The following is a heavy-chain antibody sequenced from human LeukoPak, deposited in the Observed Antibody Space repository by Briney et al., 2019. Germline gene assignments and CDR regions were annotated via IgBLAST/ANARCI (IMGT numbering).Heavy chain of an antibody. CDR3: ARYSSSWYNTEYFQH. D-gene: IGHD6-13*01. Sequence: GGSLRLSCAASGFAFSSYSMNWVRQAPGKGLEWVSSISSSSSYIYYADSVKGRFTISRDNAKNSLYLQMNSLRAEDTAVYYCARYSSSWYNTEYFQHWGQGTLVTVSS. J-gene: IGHJ1*01. CDR2: ISSSSSYI. CDR1: GFAFSSYS. V-gene: IGHV3-21*01.